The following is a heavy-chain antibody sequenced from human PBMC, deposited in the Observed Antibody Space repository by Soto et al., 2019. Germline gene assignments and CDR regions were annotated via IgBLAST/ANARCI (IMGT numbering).Heavy chain of an antibody. CDR2: INPGNGNT. Sequence: ASVKVSCKASGYTFTSYGISWVRQAPGRGLEWMGWINPGNGNTKYSQKFQGRVIIERDTSASTAYMELTSLRSEDTAVYYCAREPLCGGRCYDNYFDPWGQGTLVTVSS. CDR3: AREPLCGGRCYDNYFDP. D-gene: IGHD2-15*01. J-gene: IGHJ5*02. V-gene: IGHV1-3*01. CDR1: GYTFTSYG.